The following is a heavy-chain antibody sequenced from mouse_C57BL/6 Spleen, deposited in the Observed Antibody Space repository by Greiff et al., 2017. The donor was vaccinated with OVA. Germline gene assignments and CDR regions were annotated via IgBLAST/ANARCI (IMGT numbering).Heavy chain of an antibody. V-gene: IGHV5-12*01. CDR2: ISNGGGST. CDR3: ARPGNYGSFWYFDV. Sequence: DVQLVESGGGLVQPGGSLKLSCAASGFTFSDYYMYWVRQTPEKRLEWVAYISNGGGSTYYPDTVKGRFTISRDNAKNTLYLQMSRLKSEDTAMYYCARPGNYGSFWYFDVWGTGTTVTVSS. CDR1: GFTFSDYY. D-gene: IGHD1-1*01. J-gene: IGHJ1*03.